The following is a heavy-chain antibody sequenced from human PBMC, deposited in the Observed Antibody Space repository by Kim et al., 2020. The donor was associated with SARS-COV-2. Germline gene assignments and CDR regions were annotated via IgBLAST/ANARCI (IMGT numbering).Heavy chain of an antibody. CDR2: ANHNGFV. CDR1: GESFNGYF. J-gene: IGHJ4*01. V-gene: IGHV4-34*01. Sequence: SETLSLTCDVSGESFNGYFWTWIRQTPGKGLEWIGQANHNGFVNYNPSLKSRVNIQADSSQSQFSLKLKSVTAADTALYFCARGSLRNYYDSSGGLFDYW. D-gene: IGHD6-25*01. CDR3: ARGSLRNYYDSSGGLFDY.